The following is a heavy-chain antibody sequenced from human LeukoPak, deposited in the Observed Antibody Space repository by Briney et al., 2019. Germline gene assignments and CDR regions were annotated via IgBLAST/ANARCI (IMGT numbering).Heavy chain of an antibody. D-gene: IGHD6-13*01. CDR3: AKDHNPYSSSWPYFDY. CDR2: ISTSSSYI. Sequence: GGSLRLSCAASGFTFNNYNMNWVRLAPGKGLEWVSSISTSSSYIYYIDSVKGRFTISRDNAKNSLYLQMNSLRAEDTAVYYCAKDHNPYSSSWPYFDYWGQGTLVTVSS. J-gene: IGHJ4*02. CDR1: GFTFNNYN. V-gene: IGHV3-21*01.